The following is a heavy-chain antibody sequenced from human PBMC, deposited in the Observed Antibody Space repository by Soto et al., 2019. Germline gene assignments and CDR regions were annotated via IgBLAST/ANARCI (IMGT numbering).Heavy chain of an antibody. Sequence: KTWETLSLTCTVSGGSISSSSYYWGWIRQPPGKGLEWIGSIYYSGSTYYNPSLKSRVTISVDTSKNQFSLKLSSVTAADTAVYYCARLGLLYSSSSQWFDPWGQGTLVTVSS. V-gene: IGHV4-39*01. CDR1: GGSISSSSYY. CDR2: IYYSGST. CDR3: ARLGLLYSSSSQWFDP. D-gene: IGHD6-6*01. J-gene: IGHJ5*02.